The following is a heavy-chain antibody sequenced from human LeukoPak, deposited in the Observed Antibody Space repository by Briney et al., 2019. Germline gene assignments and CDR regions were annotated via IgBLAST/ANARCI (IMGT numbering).Heavy chain of an antibody. CDR3: AKDNDPRAYSAYDSYDY. J-gene: IGHJ4*02. CDR1: GFTFTTYA. V-gene: IGHV3-23*01. Sequence: GGSLRLFCAASGFTFTTYAMSWVRQAPGKGLEWVSAISNTGHSTYHAHSVKGRFTISRDNSKNTLFLQMNSLRAEDTAVYYCAKDNDPRAYSAYDSYDYGGQGTLVTVSS. D-gene: IGHD5-12*01. CDR2: ISNTGHST.